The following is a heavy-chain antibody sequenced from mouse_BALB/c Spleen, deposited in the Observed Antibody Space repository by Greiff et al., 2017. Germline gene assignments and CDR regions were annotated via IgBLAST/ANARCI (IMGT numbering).Heavy chain of an antibody. CDR1: GYAFSSYW. V-gene: IGHV1-80*01. J-gene: IGHJ4*01. D-gene: IGHD1-1*01. Sequence: LEESGAELVRPGSSVKISCKASGYAFSSYWMNWVKQRPGQGLEWIGQIYPGDGDTNYNGKFKGKATLTADKSSSTAYMQLSSLTSEDSAVYFCARWGTVVDYYAMDYWGQGTSVTVSS. CDR2: IYPGDGDT. CDR3: ARWGTVVDYYAMDY.